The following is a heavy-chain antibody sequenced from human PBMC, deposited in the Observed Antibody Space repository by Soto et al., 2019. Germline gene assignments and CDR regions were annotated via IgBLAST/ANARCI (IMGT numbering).Heavy chain of an antibody. CDR3: ARLEGLATISYYFDF. CDR2: IYYRGNA. D-gene: IGHD5-12*01. V-gene: IGHV4-39*01. CDR1: DDSINSDKYY. J-gene: IGHJ4*02. Sequence: QLQLQESGPGLVKPSETLSLTCSVSDDSINSDKYYWGWIRQPPGKGLEWIGSIYYRGNAYYNPSLQTRVTISLDKSKSPFSLQLHPVTAADSAVYFCARLEGLATISYYFDFWGPGALVTVSS.